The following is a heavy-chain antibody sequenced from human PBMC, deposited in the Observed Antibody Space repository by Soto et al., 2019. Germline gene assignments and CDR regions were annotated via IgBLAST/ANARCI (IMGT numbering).Heavy chain of an antibody. CDR3: ARESHDILTGPPWVWSVDL. V-gene: IGHV4-34*01. D-gene: IGHD3-9*01. CDR2: INDRGSI. J-gene: IGHJ2*01. Sequence: HVQLQQWGAGPLRPLETLSLTCGVSGGSFSGYYWAWIRQSPGKGLEWIGEINDRGSINYNPSLRSRVSIAVDTSKNHYSLNLRSVTAADTAVYYCARESHDILTGPPWVWSVDLWGRGTLVTVSS. CDR1: GGSFSGYY.